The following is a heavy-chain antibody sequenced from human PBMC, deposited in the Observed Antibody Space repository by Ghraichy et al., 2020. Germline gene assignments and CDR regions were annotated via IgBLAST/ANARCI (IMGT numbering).Heavy chain of an antibody. CDR1: GFTFSSYW. V-gene: IGHV3-74*01. D-gene: IGHD1-14*01. J-gene: IGHJ4*02. Sequence: GALRLSCAASGFTFSSYWMHWVRQAPGKGLVWVSRINSGGSATNYADSVKGRFTISRDNAKNTLYLQMNSLRAEDTAVYYCAREQYTFGTIGVYYFDYWGQGTLVTVSS. CDR2: INSGGSAT. CDR3: AREQYTFGTIGVYYFDY.